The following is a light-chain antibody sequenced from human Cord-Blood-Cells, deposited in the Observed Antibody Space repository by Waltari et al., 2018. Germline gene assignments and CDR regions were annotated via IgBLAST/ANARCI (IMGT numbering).Light chain of an antibody. CDR3: QQRSNWLPWT. CDR2: DAS. Sequence: IVLTQSLATLSLSPGERDTLSCRASQSVSSYLAWYQQKPGQAPRLLIYDASNRATGIPARFSGSGSGTDFTLTISSLEPEDFAVYYCQQRSNWLPWTFGQGTKVEIK. V-gene: IGKV3-11*01. CDR1: QSVSSY. J-gene: IGKJ1*01.